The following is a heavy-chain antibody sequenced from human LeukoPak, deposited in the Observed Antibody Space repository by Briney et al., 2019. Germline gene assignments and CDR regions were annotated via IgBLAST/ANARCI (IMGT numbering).Heavy chain of an antibody. V-gene: IGHV4-34*01. D-gene: IGHD6-13*01. CDR2: INHSGST. J-gene: IGHJ5*02. CDR3: ARHPIRSSWSGVPNWFDP. Sequence: SETLSLTCAVYGGSFSGYYWSWIRQPPGKGLEWIGEINHSGSTNYNPSLKSRVTISVDTSKNQFSLKLSSVTAADTAVYYCARHPIRSSWSGVPNWFDPWGQGTLVTVSS. CDR1: GGSFSGYY.